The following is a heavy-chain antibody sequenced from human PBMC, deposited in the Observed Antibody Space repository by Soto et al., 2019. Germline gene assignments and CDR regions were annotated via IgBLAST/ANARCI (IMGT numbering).Heavy chain of an antibody. J-gene: IGHJ4*02. CDR1: GGSISSYY. V-gene: IGHV4-59*01. Sequence: SETLSLTCTVSGGSISSYYWSWIRQPPGKGLEWIGYIYYSGSTNYNPSLKSRVTISVDTAKNQFSLKLSSVTAADTAVYYCARYEPRLDTAMVGFDYWGQGTLVTVSS. D-gene: IGHD5-18*01. CDR2: IYYSGST. CDR3: ARYEPRLDTAMVGFDY.